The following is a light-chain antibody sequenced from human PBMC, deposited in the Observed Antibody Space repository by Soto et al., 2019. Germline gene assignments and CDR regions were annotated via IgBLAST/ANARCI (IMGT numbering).Light chain of an antibody. CDR3: QQYGSSPRT. Sequence: EIVLTQSPGTLSLSPGERGTLSCRASQSLSSSQLAWYQQKPGQAPRLLIHDASSRATGISDRFTGSGSGTDFTLTITTLEPEDFAVYYCQQYGSSPRTFGLGTKVEI. CDR2: DAS. CDR1: QSLSSSQ. J-gene: IGKJ1*01. V-gene: IGKV3-20*01.